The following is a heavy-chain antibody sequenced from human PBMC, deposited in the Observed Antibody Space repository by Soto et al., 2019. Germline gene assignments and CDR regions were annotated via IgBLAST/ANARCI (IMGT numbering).Heavy chain of an antibody. CDR2: ISSSSSYI. Sequence: EVQLVESGGGPVKPGGSLRLSCAASGFTFSSYSMNWVRQAPGKGLEWVSSISSSSSYIYYADSVKGRFTISRDNAKNSLYLQMNSLRAEDTAVYYCARDCRIAAAGTVDYWGQGTLVTVSS. J-gene: IGHJ4*02. CDR1: GFTFSSYS. V-gene: IGHV3-21*01. CDR3: ARDCRIAAAGTVDY. D-gene: IGHD6-13*01.